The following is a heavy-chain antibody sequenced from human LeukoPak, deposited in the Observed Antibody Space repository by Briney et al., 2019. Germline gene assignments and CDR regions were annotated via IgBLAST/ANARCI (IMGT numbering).Heavy chain of an antibody. V-gene: IGHV3-21*01. CDR2: ISSSSSYI. CDR3: ARGYSRAPFDI. Sequence: GGSLRLSCAASGFTFSSYGMNWVRQAPGKGLEWVSSISSSSSYIYYADSVKGRFTISRDNAKNSLLLQMNSLRAEDTALYYCARGYSRAPFDIWGQGTMVTVSS. CDR1: GFTFSSYG. J-gene: IGHJ3*02. D-gene: IGHD2-15*01.